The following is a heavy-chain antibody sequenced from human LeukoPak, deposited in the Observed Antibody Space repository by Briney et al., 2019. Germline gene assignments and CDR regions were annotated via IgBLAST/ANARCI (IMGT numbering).Heavy chain of an antibody. J-gene: IGHJ5*02. Sequence: PSETLSLRCAVSGCSMNSQYWSWIRRPPGKGLEWIGYIYYSGSTNCNPSLCSRVTISIDTSGNTFSLELSSVTAADTAVYYCARESRSSSGNKFDPWGQGTLVTVSS. CDR2: IYYSGST. D-gene: IGHD6-6*01. CDR3: ARESRSSSGNKFDP. CDR1: GCSMNSQY. V-gene: IGHV4-59*11.